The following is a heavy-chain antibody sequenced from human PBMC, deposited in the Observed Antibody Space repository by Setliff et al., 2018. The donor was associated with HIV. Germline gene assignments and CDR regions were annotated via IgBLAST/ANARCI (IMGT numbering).Heavy chain of an antibody. CDR3: ARQNYDGNSWDI. J-gene: IGHJ3*02. CDR2: IIPIFGTA. D-gene: IGHD5-12*01. Sequence: SVKVSCKASGGTFSSYAISWVRQAPGQGPEWMGGIIPIFGTANYAQKFEGRVTITTDESTSTAYVELSSLRSEDAAVYYCARQNYDGNSWDIWGQGTMVTVSS. V-gene: IGHV1-69*05. CDR1: GGTFSSYA.